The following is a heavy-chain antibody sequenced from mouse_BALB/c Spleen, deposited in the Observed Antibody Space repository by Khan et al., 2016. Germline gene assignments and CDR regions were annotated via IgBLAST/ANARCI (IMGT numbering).Heavy chain of an antibody. CDR1: GYTFTNSG. Sequence: QIQLVQSGPELKKPGETVKISCKASGYTFTNSGMNWVKQAPGKGLKWMGWINTYTGESTYADDFKGRFAISLQTSASTAYLQINNLKNEDTAEYFCAIGGYYGVFASWVQGTLVTVSS. CDR3: AIGGYYGVFAS. D-gene: IGHD1-1*02. V-gene: IGHV9-3-1*01. CDR2: INTYTGES. J-gene: IGHJ3*01.